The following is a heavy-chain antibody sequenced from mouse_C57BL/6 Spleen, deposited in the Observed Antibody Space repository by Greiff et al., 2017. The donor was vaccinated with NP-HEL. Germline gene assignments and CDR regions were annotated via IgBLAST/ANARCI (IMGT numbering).Heavy chain of an antibody. Sequence: EVQRVESGGGLVQPGGSLSLSCAASGFTFTDYYMSWVRQPPGKALEWLGFIRNKANGYTTEYSASVKGRFTISRDNSQSILYLQMNALRAEDSATYYCARYCGGAMDYWGQGTSVTVSS. J-gene: IGHJ4*01. CDR3: ARYCGGAMDY. CDR1: GFTFTDYY. CDR2: IRNKANGYTT. V-gene: IGHV7-3*01.